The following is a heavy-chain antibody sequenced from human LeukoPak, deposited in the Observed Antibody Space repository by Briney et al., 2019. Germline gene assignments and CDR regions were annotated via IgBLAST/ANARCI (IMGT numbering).Heavy chain of an antibody. D-gene: IGHD4-17*01. Sequence: GGSLRLSCAASGFTFSSYAMSWVRQAPGKGLEWVSAISGSGGSTYSADSVKGRFTISRDNTKNTLYLQMNSLRAEDTAVYYCAKELSVTPVFTIDYWGQGTLVTVSS. CDR2: ISGSGGST. J-gene: IGHJ4*02. CDR1: GFTFSSYA. V-gene: IGHV3-23*01. CDR3: AKELSVTPVFTIDY.